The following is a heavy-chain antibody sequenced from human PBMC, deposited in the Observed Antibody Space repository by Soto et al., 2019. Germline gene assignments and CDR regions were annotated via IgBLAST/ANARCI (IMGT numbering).Heavy chain of an antibody. V-gene: IGHV3-30*18. CDR2: ISYDGSDK. CDR3: AKALGELSPESYDY. Sequence: QEQLVESGGGVVQPGRSLRLSCAASGFTFSSYAMHWVRQAPGKGLEWVAVISYDGSDKYHADSVKGRFTISRDNSKNTLNLQMNSLRADDTAVYYCAKALGELSPESYDYWGQGTLITDSS. D-gene: IGHD3-16*02. CDR1: GFTFSSYA. J-gene: IGHJ4*02.